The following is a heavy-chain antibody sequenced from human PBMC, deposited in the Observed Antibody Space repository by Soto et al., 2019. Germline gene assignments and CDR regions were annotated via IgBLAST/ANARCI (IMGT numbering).Heavy chain of an antibody. J-gene: IGHJ4*02. CDR1: GYSFTSYW. Sequence: GESLKISCKGSGYSFTSYWIGWVRQMPGKGLEWMGIIYPGDSDTRYSPSFQGQVTISADKSISTVYLQWSSLKASDTAMYYCASNTDYDSSGYPYPNYWGQGTLVTVSS. CDR2: IYPGDSDT. CDR3: ASNTDYDSSGYPYPNY. V-gene: IGHV5-51*01. D-gene: IGHD3-22*01.